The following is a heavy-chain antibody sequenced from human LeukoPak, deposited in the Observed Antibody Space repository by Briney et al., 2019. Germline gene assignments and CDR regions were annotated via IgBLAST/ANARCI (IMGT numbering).Heavy chain of an antibody. CDR1: GYTFTCYD. V-gene: IGHV1-8*01. CDR3: ARANTMVRGVIPYY. Sequence: GASVKVSCKASGYTFTCYDINWVRQATGQGLEWMGWMNPNSGNTGYAQKFQGRVTMTRNTSISTAYMELSSLRSEDTAVYYCARANTMVRGVIPYYWGQGTLVTVSS. D-gene: IGHD3-10*01. CDR2: MNPNSGNT. J-gene: IGHJ4*02.